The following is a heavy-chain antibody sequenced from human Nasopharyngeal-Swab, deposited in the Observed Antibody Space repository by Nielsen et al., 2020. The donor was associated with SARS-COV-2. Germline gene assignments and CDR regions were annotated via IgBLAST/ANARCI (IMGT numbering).Heavy chain of an antibody. V-gene: IGHV3-48*04. CDR2: ISSSSSTI. Sequence: GESLKISCAASGFTFSSYSMNWVRQAPGKGLEWVSYISSSSSTIYYADSVKGRFTISRDNAKNSLYLQMNSLRAEDTAVYYCASLVGVVIIPNYYYGMDVWGQGTTVTVSS. D-gene: IGHD3-3*01. CDR3: ASLVGVVIIPNYYYGMDV. CDR1: GFTFSSYS. J-gene: IGHJ6*02.